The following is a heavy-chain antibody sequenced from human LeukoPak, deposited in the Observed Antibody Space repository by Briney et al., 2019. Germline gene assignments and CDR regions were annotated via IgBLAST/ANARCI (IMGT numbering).Heavy chain of an antibody. V-gene: IGHV6-1*01. D-gene: IGHD2-21*01. J-gene: IGHJ4*02. CDR3: ARHIYYFDS. Sequence: SQTLSLTCAISGDSVSSNSAAWNWIRQSPSRGLGWLGRTYYRSVFVKSRITINPDTSKNQFSLQLNSVTPEDTAVYYCARHIYYFDSWGQGTLVTVSS. CDR1: GDSVSSNSAA. CDR2: TYYRS.